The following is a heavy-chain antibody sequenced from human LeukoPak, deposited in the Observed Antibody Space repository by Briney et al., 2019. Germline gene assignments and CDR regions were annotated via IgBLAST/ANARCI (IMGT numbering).Heavy chain of an antibody. J-gene: IGHJ4*02. CDR1: GGSISSGDYY. D-gene: IGHD4-17*01. CDR2: IYYSGST. V-gene: IGHV4-30-4*08. CDR3: ARGYDYGDYEDY. Sequence: SQTLSLTCTVSGGSISSGDYYWSWIRQPPGKGLEWIGYIYYSGSTYYNPSLKSRVTISVDTSKNQFSLKLSSVTAADTAVYYCARGYDYGDYEDYWGQGTLVTVSS.